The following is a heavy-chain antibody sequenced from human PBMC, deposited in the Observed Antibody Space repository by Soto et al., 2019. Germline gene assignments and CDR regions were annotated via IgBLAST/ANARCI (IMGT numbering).Heavy chain of an antibody. D-gene: IGHD1-26*01. Sequence: QVQLVQSGAEVKKPGSSAKVSCKASGGTFSSYSINCVRQAPGQGLEWMGEIIPIFGTANYAQKFQGRVTITADESTSTAYMELSSLRSEDTAVYYCARDGGRHSGGVDYWGQGTVVTVSS. CDR3: ARDGGRHSGGVDY. V-gene: IGHV1-69*01. CDR2: IIPIFGTA. J-gene: IGHJ4*02. CDR1: GGTFSSYS.